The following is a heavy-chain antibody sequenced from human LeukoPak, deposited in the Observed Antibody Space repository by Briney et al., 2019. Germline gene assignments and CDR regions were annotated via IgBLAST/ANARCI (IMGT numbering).Heavy chain of an antibody. CDR2: IYYSGST. J-gene: IGHJ4*02. CDR3: ARGSGGYSYGIDY. D-gene: IGHD5-18*01. CDR1: GGSISSGGYY. Sequence: SQTLSLTCTVSGGSISSGGYYWSWIRQHPGKGLEWIGYIYYSGSTYYNPSLKSRVTISVDTSKSQFSLKLSSVTAADTAVYYCARGSGGYSYGIDYWGQGTLVTVSS. V-gene: IGHV4-31*03.